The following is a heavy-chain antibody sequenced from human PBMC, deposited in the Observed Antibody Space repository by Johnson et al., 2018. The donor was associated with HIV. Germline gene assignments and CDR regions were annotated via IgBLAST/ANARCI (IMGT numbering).Heavy chain of an antibody. CDR2: ISYDGSNK. Sequence: QVQLVESGGGVVQPGRSLRLSCAASGFTFSSYAMHWVRQAPGKGLEWVAVISYDGSNKYYADSVQGRFTISRDNSKNTLYLQMNSLIAEDTAVYYCAREMVEYSSSWDAFDIWGQGTMVTVSS. CDR1: GFTFSSYA. D-gene: IGHD6-13*01. V-gene: IGHV3-30*04. CDR3: AREMVEYSSSWDAFDI. J-gene: IGHJ3*02.